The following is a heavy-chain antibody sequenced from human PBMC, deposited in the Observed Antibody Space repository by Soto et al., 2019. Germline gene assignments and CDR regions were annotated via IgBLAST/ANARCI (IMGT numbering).Heavy chain of an antibody. CDR1: GYFFNDYH. CDR2: INPKNGDT. CDR3: AREADCSNIAAVLLDP. J-gene: IGHJ5*01. V-gene: IGHV1-2*02. D-gene: IGHD2-2*01. Sequence: ASVKVSCKTSGYFFNDYHMHWVRKAPGQGLEWLGWINPKNGDTNYAQKFQDSVTMTRDTSIITAYIELSRLTSDDTAVYYCAREADCSNIAAVLLDPWGQGTLVTVSS.